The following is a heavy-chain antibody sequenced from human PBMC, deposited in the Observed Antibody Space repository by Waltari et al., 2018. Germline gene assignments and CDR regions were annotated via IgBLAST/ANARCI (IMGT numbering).Heavy chain of an antibody. CDR2: IYSGGST. J-gene: IGHJ3*02. CDR1: GFTVSSNY. Sequence: EVQLVESGGGLVQPGGSLRLSCAASGFTVSSNYMSWVRQAPGKGLEGVSVIYSGGSTYYADSVKGRFTISRDNSKNTLYLQMNSLRARDTAVYYCARGFRQQLGGDAFDIWGQGTMVTVSS. CDR3: ARGFRQQLGGDAFDI. D-gene: IGHD6-13*01. V-gene: IGHV3-66*02.